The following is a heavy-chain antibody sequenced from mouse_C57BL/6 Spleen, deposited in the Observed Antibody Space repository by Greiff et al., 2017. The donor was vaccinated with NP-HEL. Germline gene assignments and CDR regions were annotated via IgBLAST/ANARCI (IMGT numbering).Heavy chain of an antibody. Sequence: VQLQQSGPELVKPGASVKISCKASGYAFSSSCMNWVKQRPGKGLEWIGRIYPGDGDTNYNGKFKGKATLTADKSSSTAYMQLSSLTSEDSAVYFCARSYYGSSLAWFAYWGQGTLVTVSA. V-gene: IGHV1-82*01. J-gene: IGHJ3*01. CDR1: GYAFSSSC. CDR2: IYPGDGDT. D-gene: IGHD1-1*01. CDR3: ARSYYGSSLAWFAY.